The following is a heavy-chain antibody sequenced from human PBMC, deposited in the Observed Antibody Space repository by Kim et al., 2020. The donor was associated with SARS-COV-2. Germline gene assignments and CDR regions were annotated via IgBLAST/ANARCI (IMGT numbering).Heavy chain of an antibody. CDR1: GFTFSSYS. Sequence: GGSLRLSCAAFGFTFSSYSMNWVRQAPGKGLEWVSSISSSSSYIYYADSVKDRFTISRDNAKNSLYLHMNSLRAEDTAVYYCAREEGIAAAALDYWGQGTLVTVSS. J-gene: IGHJ4*02. V-gene: IGHV3-21*01. CDR3: AREEGIAAAALDY. D-gene: IGHD6-13*01. CDR2: ISSSSSYI.